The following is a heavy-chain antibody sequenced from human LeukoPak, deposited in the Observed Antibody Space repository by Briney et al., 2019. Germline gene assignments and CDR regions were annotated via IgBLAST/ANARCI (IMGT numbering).Heavy chain of an antibody. CDR1: GGSFSGYY. V-gene: IGHV4-34*01. Sequence: SETLSLTCAVYGGSFSGYYWSWIRQPPGKGLEWIGEINHSGSTNYNPSLTSRVTISVDTSKNQFSLKLSPVTAADTAVYYCARSLLRSGYYLNWFDPWGQGTLVTVSS. CDR3: ARSLLRSGYYLNWFDP. D-gene: IGHD3-22*01. J-gene: IGHJ5*02. CDR2: INHSGST.